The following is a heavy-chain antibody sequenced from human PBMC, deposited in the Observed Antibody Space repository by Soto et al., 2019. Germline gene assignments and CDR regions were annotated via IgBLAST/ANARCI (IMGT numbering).Heavy chain of an antibody. J-gene: IGHJ3*02. CDR3: ASDWGDDSAYWDAFQI. CDR2: ISGDADST. Sequence: EVQLLESGGGLVKSGGSLRLSCAASGFTFSKFAVSWVRQAPGRGLERVSAISGDADSTFYVDSVRGRFTISRENSKNTRYLNMNDLRAEDTAVYYCASDWGDDSAYWDAFQIWGQGTVVSVS. D-gene: IGHD2-21*01. V-gene: IGHV3-23*01. CDR1: GFTFSKFA.